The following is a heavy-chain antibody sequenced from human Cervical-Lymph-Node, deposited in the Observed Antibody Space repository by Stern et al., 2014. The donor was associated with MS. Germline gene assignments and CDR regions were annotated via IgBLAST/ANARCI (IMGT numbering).Heavy chain of an antibody. CDR3: ARGRGYSYGWYYFDY. D-gene: IGHD5-18*01. CDR1: GFSLSASGMS. V-gene: IGHV2-70*01. CDR2: IDWDDDK. J-gene: IGHJ4*02. Sequence: QVTLRESGPALVKPTQTLTLTCTFSGFSLSASGMSVSWIRQPPGKAPEWLCLIDWDDDKFYTTSLKTRLTVSKDTSKNQVVLTMTNMDPVDTANYYCARGRGYSYGWYYFDYWGQGTLITVSS.